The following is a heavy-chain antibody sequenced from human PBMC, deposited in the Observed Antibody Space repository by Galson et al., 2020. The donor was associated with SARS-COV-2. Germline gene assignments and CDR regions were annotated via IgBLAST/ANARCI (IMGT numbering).Heavy chain of an antibody. CDR1: GFTLRSHA. J-gene: IGHJ4*02. CDR2: IFFDGRDK. V-gene: IGHV3-33*01. CDR3: ARDGQTSSGWAFDY. D-gene: IGHD6-19*01. Sequence: GESLKISCAASGFTLRSHAMHWVRQAPGKGLEWVAQIFFDGRDKYYGDSVKGRFTISRDSSKNTVYLQMNNLRADDTAVYYCARDGQTSSGWAFDYWGQGTLVTVSS.